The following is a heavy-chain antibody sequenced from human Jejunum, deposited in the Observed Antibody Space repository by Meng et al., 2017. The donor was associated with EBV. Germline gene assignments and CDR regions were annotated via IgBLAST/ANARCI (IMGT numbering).Heavy chain of an antibody. D-gene: IGHD3-22*01. CDR2: VSDYGST. V-gene: IGHV4-61*01. CDR3: ARDFSSGYFAY. CDR1: GGSVSSGSYY. J-gene: IGHJ4*02. Sequence: QGRLQESRPGLAKPSETLSLPCVVSGGSVSSGSYYWSWIRQPPGKGLEWIGFVSDYGSTRYNSSLKSRITISADTSKNQFSLKLTSVTPADTAIYYCARDFSSGYFAYWGQGTLVTVSS.